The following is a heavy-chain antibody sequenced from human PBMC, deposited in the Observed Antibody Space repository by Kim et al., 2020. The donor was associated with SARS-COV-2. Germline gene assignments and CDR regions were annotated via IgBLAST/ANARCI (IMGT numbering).Heavy chain of an antibody. J-gene: IGHJ6*02. CDR2: IYYSGST. CDR3: AAGGVAMTTATYGVDV. CDR1: GGSISSGGYY. Sequence: SETLSLTCTVSGGSISSGGYYWSWIRQHPGKGLEWIGYIYYSGSTYYNPSLKSRVTISVDTSKNQFSLKLSSVTAADTAVYYCAAGGVAMTTATYGVDVWGQGTTVTVSS. D-gene: IGHD4-4*01. V-gene: IGHV4-31*03.